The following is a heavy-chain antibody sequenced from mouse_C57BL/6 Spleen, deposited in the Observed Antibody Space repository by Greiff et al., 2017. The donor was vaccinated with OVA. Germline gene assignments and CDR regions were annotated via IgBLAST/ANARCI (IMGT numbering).Heavy chain of an antibody. CDR3: ARRDYYGSRGYFDV. D-gene: IGHD1-1*01. V-gene: IGHV1-9*01. J-gene: IGHJ1*03. Sequence: QVQLQQSGAELMKPGASVKLSCKATGYTFTGYWIEWVKQRPGHGLEWIGEILPGSGSTNYNAKFKGKATFTADTSSNTAYMQRSSLTTEDSAIYYCARRDYYGSRGYFDVWGTGTTVTVSS. CDR1: GYTFTGYW. CDR2: ILPGSGST.